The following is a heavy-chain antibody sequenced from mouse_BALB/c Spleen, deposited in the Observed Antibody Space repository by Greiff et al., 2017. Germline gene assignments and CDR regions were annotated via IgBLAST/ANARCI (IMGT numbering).Heavy chain of an antibody. Sequence: EEQRVESGGGLVKPGGSLKLSCAASGFTFSSYDMSWVRQTPEKRLEWVAYISSGGGSTYYPDTVKGRFTISRDNAKNTLYLQMSSLKSEDTAMYYCARGAIYYDAMDYWGQGTSVTVSS. CDR1: GFTFSSYD. V-gene: IGHV5-12-1*01. CDR3: ARGAIYYDAMDY. D-gene: IGHD2-1*01. CDR2: ISSGGGST. J-gene: IGHJ4*01.